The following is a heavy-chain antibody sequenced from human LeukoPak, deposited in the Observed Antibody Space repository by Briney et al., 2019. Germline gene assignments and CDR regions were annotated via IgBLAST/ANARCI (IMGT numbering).Heavy chain of an antibody. J-gene: IGHJ4*02. CDR3: ARITQTDYDFDY. CDR1: GYTFTSYD. D-gene: IGHD4-17*01. CDR2: MNPNSGNT. Sequence: ASVKVSCKASGYTFTSYDINWVRQATGQGLEWMGWMNPNSGNTDYAQKLQGRVTMTTDTSTSTAYMELRSLRSDDTAVYYCARITQTDYDFDYWGQGTLVIVSS. V-gene: IGHV1-8*02.